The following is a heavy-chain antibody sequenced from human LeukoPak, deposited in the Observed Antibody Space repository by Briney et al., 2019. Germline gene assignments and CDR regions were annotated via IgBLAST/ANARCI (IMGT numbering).Heavy chain of an antibody. CDR2: INPSGGST. CDR3: ALQGYQLPPPPFDY. Sequence: GASVKVSCKASGYTFTSYGISWVRQAPGQGLEWMGIINPSGGSTSYAQKFQGRVTMTRDTSTSTVYMELSSLRSEDTAVYYCALQGYQLPPPPFDYWGQGTLVTVSS. D-gene: IGHD2-2*01. J-gene: IGHJ4*02. V-gene: IGHV1-46*01. CDR1: GYTFTSYG.